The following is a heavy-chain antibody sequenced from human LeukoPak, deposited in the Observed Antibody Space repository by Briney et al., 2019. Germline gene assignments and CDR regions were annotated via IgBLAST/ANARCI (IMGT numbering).Heavy chain of an antibody. CDR1: GGSFSGYY. CDR2: INHSGST. J-gene: IGHJ6*03. Sequence: PSETLSLTCAVYGGSFSGYYWSWIRQPPGKGLEWIGEINHSGSTNYNPSLKSRVTISVDTSKNQFSLKLSSVTAADTAVYYCARGASSGSSYYYYYMGVWGKGTTVTVSS. D-gene: IGHD5-18*01. CDR3: ARGASSGSSYYYYYMGV. V-gene: IGHV4-34*01.